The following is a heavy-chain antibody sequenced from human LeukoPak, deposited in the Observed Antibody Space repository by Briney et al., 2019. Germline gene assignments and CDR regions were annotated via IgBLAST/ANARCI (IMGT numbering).Heavy chain of an antibody. CDR2: FDPEDGET. V-gene: IGHV1-24*01. CDR1: GGTLSELS. J-gene: IGHJ4*02. CDR3: AAGGVYSLLDH. D-gene: IGHD5/OR15-5a*01. Sequence: ASVKVSCKVSGGTLSELSMHWVRQAPGKGLEWMGGFDPEDGETIYAQKFQGRFTMTEDTSTDTAYMELRSLRSDDTAVYYCAAGGVYSLLDHWGQGTQVTVSS.